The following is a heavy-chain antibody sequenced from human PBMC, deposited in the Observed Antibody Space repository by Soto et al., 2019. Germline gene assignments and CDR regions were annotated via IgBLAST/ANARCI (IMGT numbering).Heavy chain of an antibody. CDR1: GCTFTSYY. D-gene: IGHD3-10*01. Sequence: ASLKVSCKASGCTFTSYYMHWVRQAPGQGLEWMGIINPSGGSTSYAQKFQGRVTMTRDTSTSTVYMELSSLRSEDTAVYYCARALWFGEFYYYGMDVWGQGTTVTVSS. V-gene: IGHV1-46*01. J-gene: IGHJ6*02. CDR3: ARALWFGEFYYYGMDV. CDR2: INPSGGST.